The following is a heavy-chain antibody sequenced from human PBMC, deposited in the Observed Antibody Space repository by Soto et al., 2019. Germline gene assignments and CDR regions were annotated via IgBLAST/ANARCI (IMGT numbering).Heavy chain of an antibody. CDR3: ARAPYYYDSSGFNYYYYGMDV. Sequence: PGGSLRLSCAASGFTFSSYAMHWVRQAPGKGLEWVAVISYDGSNKYYADSVKGRFTISRDNSKNTLYLQMNSLRAEDTAVYYCARAPYYYDSSGFNYYYYGMDVWGQGTTVTVSS. V-gene: IGHV3-30-3*01. J-gene: IGHJ6*02. CDR2: ISYDGSNK. D-gene: IGHD3-22*01. CDR1: GFTFSSYA.